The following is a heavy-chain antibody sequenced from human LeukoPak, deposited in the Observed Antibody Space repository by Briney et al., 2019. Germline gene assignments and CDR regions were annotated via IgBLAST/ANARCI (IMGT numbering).Heavy chain of an antibody. V-gene: IGHV3-66*01. J-gene: IGHJ5*02. D-gene: IGHD6-25*01. CDR1: GFTVSSNY. Sequence: GGSLRLSCAASGFTVSSNYMSWVRQAPGKGLEWVSVIYSGGSTYYADSVKGRFTVSRDNSKNTLYLQMNSLRAEDTAVYYCARDKAASPNNWFDPWGQGTLVTVSS. CDR2: IYSGGST. CDR3: ARDKAASPNNWFDP.